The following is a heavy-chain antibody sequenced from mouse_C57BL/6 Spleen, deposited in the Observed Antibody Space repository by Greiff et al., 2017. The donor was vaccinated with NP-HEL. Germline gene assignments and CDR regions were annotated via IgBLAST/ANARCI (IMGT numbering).Heavy chain of an antibody. CDR3: ARELGRGYCDY. V-gene: IGHV1-50*01. D-gene: IGHD4-1*01. J-gene: IGHJ2*01. CDR2: IDPSDSYT. Sequence: QVQLQQPGAELVKPGASVKLSCKASGYTFTSYWMQWVKQRPGQGLEWIGEIDPSDSYTNYNQKFKGKATLTVDTSSSTAYMQLSSLTSEDSAVYYCARELGRGYCDYWGQGTTLTVSS. CDR1: GYTFTSYW.